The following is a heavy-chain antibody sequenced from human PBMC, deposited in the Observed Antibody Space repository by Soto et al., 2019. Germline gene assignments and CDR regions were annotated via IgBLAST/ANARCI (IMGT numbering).Heavy chain of an antibody. V-gene: IGHV3-23*01. CDR1: GFTFSSYA. D-gene: IGHD3-3*01. Sequence: GGSLRLSCAASGFTFSSYAMSWVRQARGKGLEWVSAISGSGGSTYYADSVKGRFTISRDNSKNTLYLQMNSLRAEDTAVYYCATDDFWSGYYGGDYWGQGTLVTVSS. CDR2: ISGSGGST. J-gene: IGHJ4*02. CDR3: ATDDFWSGYYGGDY.